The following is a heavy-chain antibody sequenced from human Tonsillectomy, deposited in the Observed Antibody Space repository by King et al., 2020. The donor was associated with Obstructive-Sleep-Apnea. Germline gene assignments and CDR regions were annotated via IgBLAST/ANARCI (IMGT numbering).Heavy chain of an antibody. J-gene: IGHJ6*02. Sequence: VQLVESGGGVVQPGRSLRLSCAVSGFIFSDYAMHWVRQAPGKGLEWVAVISYDGSNKYYADSVKGRFTISRDNSENTLYLQMNSLRPEDTAVYYCARSPAPIVVGYYYYGLDVWGQGTTVTVSS. CDR2: ISYDGSNK. CDR1: GFIFSDYA. V-gene: IGHV3-30-3*01. CDR3: ARSPAPIVVGYYYYGLDV. D-gene: IGHD3-22*01.